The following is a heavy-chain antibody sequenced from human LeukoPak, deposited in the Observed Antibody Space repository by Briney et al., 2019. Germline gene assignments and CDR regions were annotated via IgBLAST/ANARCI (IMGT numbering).Heavy chain of an antibody. Sequence: GGSLRLSCAASGFTISSYAMSWVRQAPGKGLEWVSAISGSGGSTYYADSVKGRFTISRDNSKNTLYLQMNSLRAEDTAVYYCAKDGYSGYDWNYWGQGTLVTVSS. CDR1: GFTISSYA. J-gene: IGHJ4*02. CDR3: AKDGYSGYDWNY. V-gene: IGHV3-23*01. CDR2: ISGSGGST. D-gene: IGHD5-12*01.